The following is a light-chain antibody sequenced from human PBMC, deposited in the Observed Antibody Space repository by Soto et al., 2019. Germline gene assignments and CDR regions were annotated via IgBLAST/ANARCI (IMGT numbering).Light chain of an antibody. CDR2: EVS. CDR3: SSYTTSSTLV. CDR1: SSDVGAYNY. Sequence: QSVLTQPASVSGSPGQSIAISCTGTSSDVGAYNYVSWYQRHPGKAPKLMIYEVSNRPSGVSNRFSGSKSGNTASLTVSGLQAEDEAAYYCSSYTTSSTLVFGGGTKLTVL. J-gene: IGLJ2*01. V-gene: IGLV2-14*01.